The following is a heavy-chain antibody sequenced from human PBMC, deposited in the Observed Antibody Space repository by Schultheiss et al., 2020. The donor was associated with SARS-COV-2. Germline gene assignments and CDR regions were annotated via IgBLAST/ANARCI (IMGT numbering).Heavy chain of an antibody. J-gene: IGHJ4*02. Sequence: GGSLRLSCAASGFTFSSYSMNWVRQAPGKGLEWVAVISYDGSNKYYADSVKGRFTISRDNSKNTLYLQMNSLRAEDTAVYYCARGPVRGGPSYWGQGTLVTVSS. V-gene: IGHV3-30*03. CDR3: ARGPVRGGPSY. CDR2: ISYDGSNK. CDR1: GFTFSSYS. D-gene: IGHD3-10*01.